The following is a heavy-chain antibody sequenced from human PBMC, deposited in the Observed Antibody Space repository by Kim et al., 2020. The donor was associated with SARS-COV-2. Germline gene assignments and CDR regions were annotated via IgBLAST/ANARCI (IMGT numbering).Heavy chain of an antibody. D-gene: IGHD3-10*01. Sequence: GGSLRLSCAASGFSFSSYWMSWVRQAPGKGLEWVANIKQDGTEKYYVDSVKGRFTISRDNAKNSLFLQMNSLRAEDTAVYYCARDRKGLIWFGESSHRLFDSWGQGTQVTVSS. CDR1: GFSFSSYW. J-gene: IGHJ4*02. V-gene: IGHV3-7*01. CDR3: ARDRKGLIWFGESSHRLFDS. CDR2: IKQDGTEK.